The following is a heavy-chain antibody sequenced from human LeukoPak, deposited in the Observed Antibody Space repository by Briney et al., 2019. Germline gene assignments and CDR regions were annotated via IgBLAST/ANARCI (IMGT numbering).Heavy chain of an antibody. Sequence: TLSLTCTVSGGSISSGSYYWSWIRQPAGKGLEWIGRIYTSGSTNYNPSLKSRVTISVDTSKNQFSLKLSSVTAADTAVYYCARGDGDYFEYYFDYWGQGTLVTVSS. D-gene: IGHD2-21*02. CDR2: IYTSGST. J-gene: IGHJ4*02. V-gene: IGHV4-61*02. CDR1: GGSISSGSYY. CDR3: ARGDGDYFEYYFDY.